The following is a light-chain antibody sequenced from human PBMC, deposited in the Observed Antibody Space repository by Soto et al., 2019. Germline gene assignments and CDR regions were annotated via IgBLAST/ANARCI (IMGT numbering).Light chain of an antibody. Sequence: QSVLTQPPSVSEAPRQRVTISCSGSSSNIGNNAVNWYQQLPGKAPKLLIYYDDLLPSGVSDRFSGSKSGTSASLAISGLQSEDEADYYCAAWDDSLNGRVFAGGTKVTVL. J-gene: IGLJ2*01. CDR3: AAWDDSLNGRV. CDR2: YDD. CDR1: SSNIGNNA. V-gene: IGLV1-36*01.